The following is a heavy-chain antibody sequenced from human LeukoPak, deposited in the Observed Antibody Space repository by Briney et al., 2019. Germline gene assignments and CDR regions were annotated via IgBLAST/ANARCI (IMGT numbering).Heavy chain of an antibody. CDR1: GYSISRGYY. J-gene: IGHJ4*02. D-gene: IGHD3-10*01. CDR3: ARAGWIITSGIDY. Sequence: PSETLSLTCGVSGYSISRGYYWAWIRQPPGKGLEWIGTIYHTGSTYYTPSLGSRVTISVDTSKNEFSLNLNSVTAADTAVYYCARAGWIITSGIDYWGQEALVTVSS. CDR2: IYHTGST. V-gene: IGHV4-38-2*01.